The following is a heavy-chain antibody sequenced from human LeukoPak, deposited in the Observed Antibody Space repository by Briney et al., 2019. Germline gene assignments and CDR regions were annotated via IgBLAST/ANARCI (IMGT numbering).Heavy chain of an antibody. D-gene: IGHD3-22*01. CDR3: ARLERDYYDSSGYYLY. V-gene: IGHV3-74*01. Sequence: GGSLRLSCAASGFTFSTYDMHWVRQAPGKGLVWVSRINSDGSSTSYADSVKGRFTISRDNAKNTLYLQMNSLRAEDTAVYYCARLERDYYDSSGYYLYWGQGTLVTVSS. CDR2: INSDGSST. CDR1: GFTFSTYD. J-gene: IGHJ4*02.